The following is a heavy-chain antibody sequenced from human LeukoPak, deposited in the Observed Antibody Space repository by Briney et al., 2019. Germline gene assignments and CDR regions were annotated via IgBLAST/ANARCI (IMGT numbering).Heavy chain of an antibody. V-gene: IGHV3-21*01. CDR3: ARVTSPYYFDS. Sequence: GGSLRLSCAASGFTYSTYGMNWLPQAPGKGLEGVISISSGGTYLNYADSVKGRFTISRDNAKNSLYLQMNSLRAEDTAVYYCARVTSPYYFDSWGQGTLVTVSS. J-gene: IGHJ4*02. D-gene: IGHD2-2*01. CDR1: GFTYSTYG. CDR2: ISSGGTYL.